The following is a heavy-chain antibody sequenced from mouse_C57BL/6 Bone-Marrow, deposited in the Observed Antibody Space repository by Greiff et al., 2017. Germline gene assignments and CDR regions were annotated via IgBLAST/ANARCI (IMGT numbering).Heavy chain of an antibody. V-gene: IGHV5-6*01. CDR3: ARHHAGFAY. CDR2: ISSGGSYT. Sequence: EVKLMEPGGDLVKPGGSLKLSCAASGFTFSSYGMSWVRQTPDKRLEWVATISSGGSYTYYPDSVKGRFTISRDNAKNTLYLQMSSLKSEDTAMYYCARHHAGFAYWGQGTLVTVSA. CDR1: GFTFSSYG. J-gene: IGHJ3*01.